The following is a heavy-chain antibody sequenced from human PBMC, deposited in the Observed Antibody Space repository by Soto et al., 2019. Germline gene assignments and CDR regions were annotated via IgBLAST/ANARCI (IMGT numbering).Heavy chain of an antibody. Sequence: RGSLRLSCEASGFIFSTYSMTWVRQVPGKGLEWVAAVSPSGDSTYYADSLKGRLTISRDNSKNTVFLQMNSLSADDTGLYYCVKEQDVWGQGLSVPVS. J-gene: IGHJ6*02. CDR2: VSPSGDST. V-gene: IGHV3-23*01. CDR1: GFIFSTYS. CDR3: VKEQDV.